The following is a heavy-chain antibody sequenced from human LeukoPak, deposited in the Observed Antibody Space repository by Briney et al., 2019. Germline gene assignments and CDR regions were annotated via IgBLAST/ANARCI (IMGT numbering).Heavy chain of an antibody. Sequence: GASVKVSCKASGYAFTRHYMHWVRQAPGQGLEWMGLINPSGSSTIYAHKVQGRVTMTRDMSTSTDYMELSSLRSEHTAVYYCARDNSVGDYAWWFDPWGQGTLVTVSS. CDR2: INPSGSST. J-gene: IGHJ5*02. V-gene: IGHV1-46*01. D-gene: IGHD1-26*01. CDR3: ARDNSVGDYAWWFDP. CDR1: GYAFTRHY.